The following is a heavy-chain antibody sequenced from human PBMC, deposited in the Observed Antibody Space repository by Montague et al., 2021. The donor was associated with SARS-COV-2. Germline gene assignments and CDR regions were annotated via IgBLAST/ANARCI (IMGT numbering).Heavy chain of an antibody. CDR1: GFSLSTSGMC. CDR2: IDWDDDK. Sequence: PALVKPTQTLTLTCTFSGFSLSTSGMCVSWIRQPPGKALEWLTLIDWDDDKYYSTSLKTRLTISKDTSRNHVVLTMTNMDPVDTATYYCARSYSTTVVTRAFDYWGQGTLVTVSS. D-gene: IGHD4-23*01. J-gene: IGHJ4*02. V-gene: IGHV2-70*01. CDR3: ARSYSTTVVTRAFDY.